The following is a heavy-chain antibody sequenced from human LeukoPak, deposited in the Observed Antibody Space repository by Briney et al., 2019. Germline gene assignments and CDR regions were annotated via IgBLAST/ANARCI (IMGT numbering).Heavy chain of an antibody. V-gene: IGHV3-7*04. CDR3: ARDISPDDYFDSHKCYYDAFDI. J-gene: IGHJ3*02. CDR1: GFTLSGYW. Sequence: GGSLRLSCAASGFTLSGYWMTWVRQGPGKGLEWVANINRDGGPRSYVDSVKGRFAISRDNAKNSLYLQMSSLKTEDTAVYYCARDISPDDYFDSHKCYYDAFDIWGQGTLVTVSS. CDR2: INRDGGPR. D-gene: IGHD3-22*01.